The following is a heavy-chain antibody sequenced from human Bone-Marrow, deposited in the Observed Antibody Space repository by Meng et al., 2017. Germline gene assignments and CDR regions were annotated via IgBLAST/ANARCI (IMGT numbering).Heavy chain of an antibody. D-gene: IGHD3-10*01. Sequence: VHLHSWGAGRLNPSVTLSLTGVVSGGSLSVYFSSWIRQPPGKGLGWIGEINHTGGSNYTPTRESRATISVDTCQNKLSLRRSSVTAADSAVYYSARGPTTMAHDFDYWGQGTLVTVSS. V-gene: IGHV4-34*01. CDR3: ARGPTTMAHDFDY. J-gene: IGHJ4*02. CDR2: INHTGGS. CDR1: GGSLSVYF.